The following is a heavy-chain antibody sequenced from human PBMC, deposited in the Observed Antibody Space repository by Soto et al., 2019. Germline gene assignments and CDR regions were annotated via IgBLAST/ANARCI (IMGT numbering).Heavy chain of an antibody. CDR1: GGSISSGGYY. CDR2: IYYSGST. Sequence: SETLSLTCTVSGGSISSGGYYWSWIRQHPGKGLEWIGYIYYSGSTYYNPSLKSRVTISVDTSKNQFSLKLSSVTAADTAVYYCASSPIYGDYGGVDYWGQGTLVTVSS. D-gene: IGHD4-17*01. V-gene: IGHV4-31*03. CDR3: ASSPIYGDYGGVDY. J-gene: IGHJ4*02.